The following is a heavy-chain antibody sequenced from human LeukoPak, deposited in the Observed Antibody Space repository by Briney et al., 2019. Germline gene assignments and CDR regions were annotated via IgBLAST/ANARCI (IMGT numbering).Heavy chain of an antibody. J-gene: IGHJ5*02. V-gene: IGHV1-18*01. CDR2: ISAYNGNT. CDR3: ARAPMVRGVIAWFDP. CDR1: GYTFTSYG. Sequence: ASVKVSCKASGYTFTSYGISWVRQAPGQGLEWMAWISAYNGNTNYAQKLQGRVTMTTDTSTSTAYMGLRSLRSDDTAVSYCARAPMVRGVIAWFDPWGQGTLVTVSS. D-gene: IGHD3-10*01.